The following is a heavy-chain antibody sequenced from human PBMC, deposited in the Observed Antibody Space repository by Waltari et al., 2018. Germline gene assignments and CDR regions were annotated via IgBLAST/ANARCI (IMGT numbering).Heavy chain of an antibody. V-gene: IGHV4-39*01. Sequence: QLQLQESGPGPVKPSETLSLTCTVSGGSISSSSYYWGWSRQTPGKGRGWIGSIYYSGVTDYNPALKVRVTISVDTSKNQFSLKLSSVTAADTAVYYCATGPSFTPQWLVFHWGQGTLVTVSS. D-gene: IGHD6-19*01. CDR2: IYYSGVT. J-gene: IGHJ4*02. CDR1: GGSISSSSYY. CDR3: ATGPSFTPQWLVFH.